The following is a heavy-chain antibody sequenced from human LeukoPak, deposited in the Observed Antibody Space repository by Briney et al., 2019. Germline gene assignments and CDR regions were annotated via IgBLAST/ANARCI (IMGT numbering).Heavy chain of an antibody. CDR3: ARVRYRLAETYIDY. V-gene: IGHV1-2*02. J-gene: IGHJ4*02. CDR1: GYIFTGYY. D-gene: IGHD3-16*01. CDR2: INPNSGDT. Sequence: ASVKVSCKASGYIFTGYYMHWVRQAPGQGFEWMGWINPNSGDTNYAQKFQGRVTMTRDPSISTAYMELSRLRSDDTAVYYCARVRYRLAETYIDYWGQGTLVTVSS.